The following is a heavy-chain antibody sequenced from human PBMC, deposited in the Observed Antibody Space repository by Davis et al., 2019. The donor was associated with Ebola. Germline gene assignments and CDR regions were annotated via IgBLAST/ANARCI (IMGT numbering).Heavy chain of an antibody. CDR3: ARRGYSYGMDV. Sequence: GESLKISCKGSGYMFANYWIGWVRQMPGKGLEWMGFIYPDDSDTRYRPSFQGHVTMSVDKSISTAYLQWSSLRAPDTAIYYCARRGYSYGMDVWGQGTTVTVSS. CDR1: GYMFANYW. D-gene: IGHD5-12*01. CDR2: IYPDDSDT. J-gene: IGHJ6*02. V-gene: IGHV5-51*01.